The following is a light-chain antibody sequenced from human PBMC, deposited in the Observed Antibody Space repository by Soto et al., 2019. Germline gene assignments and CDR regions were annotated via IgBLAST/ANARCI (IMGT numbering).Light chain of an antibody. Sequence: IVMTQPPANLYTSPGHKTTLSCRASQSVNSNLAWYQHRPGQPPRLLIYDASNRATGIPARFSGSGSGTDFTLTISSLQPEDFATYYCQQSYSTRRTFGQGTKVGIK. CDR1: QSVNSN. J-gene: IGKJ1*01. CDR3: QQSYSTRRT. V-gene: IGKV3D-15*01. CDR2: DAS.